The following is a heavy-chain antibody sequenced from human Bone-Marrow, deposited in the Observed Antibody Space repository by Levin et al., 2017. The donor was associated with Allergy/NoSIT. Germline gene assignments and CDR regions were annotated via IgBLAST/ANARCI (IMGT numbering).Heavy chain of an antibody. J-gene: IGHJ4*02. V-gene: IGHV4-38-2*01. D-gene: IGHD2-2*01. CDR3: ASHHCTSATCSALLFDS. CDR1: GYSISSDYY. CDR2: IHESGTT. Sequence: SQTLSLTCAVSGYSISSDYYWGWIRQPPGKGLEWIGNIHESGTTKYNPSLKSRVTISVDTSKNQFSLKMNSVTAADTAMYYCASHHCTSATCSALLFDSWGQGTLVTVSS.